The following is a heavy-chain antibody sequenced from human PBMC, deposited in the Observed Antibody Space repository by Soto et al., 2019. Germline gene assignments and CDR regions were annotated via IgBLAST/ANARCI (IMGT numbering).Heavy chain of an antibody. D-gene: IGHD3-10*01. CDR1: GFTFGSCW. J-gene: IGHJ4*02. CDR2: IKSDGRSI. CDR3: ARDSGVSPAQDY. V-gene: IGHV3-74*01. Sequence: GGSLRLSCAASGFTFGSCWMHWVRQAPGKGLVWVSRIKSDGRSITYADSVKGRFTISRDNAKNTLYLQMNSLRAEDTAVYYSARDSGVSPAQDYWGQGTLVPVSS.